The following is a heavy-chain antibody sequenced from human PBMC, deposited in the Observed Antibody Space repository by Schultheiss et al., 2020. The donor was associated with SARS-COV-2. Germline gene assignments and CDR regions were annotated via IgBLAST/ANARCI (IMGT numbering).Heavy chain of an antibody. D-gene: IGHD1-26*01. CDR3: TTDRVGATKDH. CDR2: IKSKTDGGTT. J-gene: IGHJ4*02. Sequence: GGSLRLSCAASGFTFSSYAMSWVRQAPGKGLEWVGRIKSKTDGGTTDYAAPVKGRFTISRDDSKNTLYLQMNSLKTEDTAVYYCTTDRVGATKDHWGQGTLVTVSS. V-gene: IGHV3-15*01. CDR1: GFTFSSYA.